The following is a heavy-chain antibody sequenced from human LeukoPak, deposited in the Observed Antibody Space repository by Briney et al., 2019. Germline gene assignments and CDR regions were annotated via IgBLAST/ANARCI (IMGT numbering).Heavy chain of an antibody. V-gene: IGHV3-53*01. CDR1: GFSLSSDY. CDR2: VYNANGDT. Sequence: PGGSLRLSCAASGFSLSSDYMSWVRQAPGKGLEWVSFVYNANGDTYYADSVKGRFTISRDNSKNTLYLQMNSLRAEDTAVYYCARRRYYYDSSGRTTYYYMDVWGKGTTVTVSS. D-gene: IGHD3-22*01. J-gene: IGHJ6*03. CDR3: ARRRYYYDSSGRTTYYYMDV.